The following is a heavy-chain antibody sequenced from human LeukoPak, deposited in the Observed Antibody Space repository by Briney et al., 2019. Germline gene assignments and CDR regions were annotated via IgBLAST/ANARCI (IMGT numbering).Heavy chain of an antibody. V-gene: IGHV3-74*01. CDR3: ATKQWLAPPPDS. CDR2: INTDGTVT. CDR1: GFTLSKYW. Sequence: GGSLRLSCAASGFTLSKYWMLWVREAPGKGLESVSRINTDGTVTTYADSVKGRFTVSRDNADNTMFLQMNSVRDEDTAVYYCATKQWLAPPPDSWGQGTPVTVSS. D-gene: IGHD6-19*01. J-gene: IGHJ4*02.